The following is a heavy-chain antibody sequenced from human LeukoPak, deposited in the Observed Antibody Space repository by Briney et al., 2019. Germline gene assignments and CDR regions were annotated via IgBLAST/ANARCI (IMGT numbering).Heavy chain of an antibody. V-gene: IGHV1-69*04. CDR2: IIPILGIA. Sequence: ASVKVSCKAAGGTFSSYAISWVRQAPGQGLEWMGRIIPILGIANYAQKFQGRVTITADKSTSTAYMELSSLRSEDTAVYYCARRTYSYGSGDYWGQGTLVTVSS. CDR1: GGTFSSYA. D-gene: IGHD5-18*01. J-gene: IGHJ4*02. CDR3: ARRTYSYGSGDY.